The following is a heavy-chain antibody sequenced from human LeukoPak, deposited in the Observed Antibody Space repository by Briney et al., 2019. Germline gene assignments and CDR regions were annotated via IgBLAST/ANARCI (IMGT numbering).Heavy chain of an antibody. CDR1: GFTFSSYE. CDR3: ARDRDFH. J-gene: IGHJ4*02. CDR2: ISSSGSTI. D-gene: IGHD2/OR15-2a*01. V-gene: IGHV3-48*03. Sequence: GWSLTLSCAASGFTFSSYEMNWVRQAAGKGLEWVSYISSSGSTIYYADSVKGRFTIARDNAKNSLYLQMNSLRAEETAVYYCARDRDFHWGQGTLVTVSS.